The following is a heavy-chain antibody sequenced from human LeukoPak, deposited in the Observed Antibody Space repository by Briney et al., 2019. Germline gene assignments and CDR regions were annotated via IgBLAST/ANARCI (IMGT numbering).Heavy chain of an antibody. CDR1: GDSTSSYY. CDR3: ARAHTSRSSSWYGDFDY. CDR2: IYYSGST. V-gene: IGHV4-59*01. J-gene: IGHJ4*02. D-gene: IGHD6-13*01. Sequence: SETLSLTCTVSGDSTSSYYWSWIRQPPGKGLEWIGYIYYSGSTDYNPSLKSRVTISVDTSKNQFFLKLSSVTAADTAVYYCARAHTSRSSSWYGDFDYWGQGTLVTVSS.